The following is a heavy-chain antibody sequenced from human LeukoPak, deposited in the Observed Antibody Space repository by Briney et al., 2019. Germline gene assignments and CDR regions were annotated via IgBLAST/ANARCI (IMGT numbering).Heavy chain of an antibody. CDR3: ARDGLWFGESYYFDY. V-gene: IGHV3-30*04. J-gene: IGHJ4*02. CDR2: ISYDGSNK. Sequence: PGRSLRLPCAASGFTFSSYAMHWVRQAPGKGLEWVAVISYDGSNKYYADSVKGRFTISRDNSKNTLYLQMNSLRAEDTAVYYCARDGLWFGESYYFDYWGQGTLVTVSS. D-gene: IGHD3-10*01. CDR1: GFTFSSYA.